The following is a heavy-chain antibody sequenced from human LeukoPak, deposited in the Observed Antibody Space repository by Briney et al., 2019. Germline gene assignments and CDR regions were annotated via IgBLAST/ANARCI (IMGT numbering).Heavy chain of an antibody. J-gene: IGHJ6*02. V-gene: IGHV3-7*03. CDR2: VNRGGSET. CDR3: ARNNGMDV. CDR1: GSALSSHW. Sequence: GGSLRLSCAASGSALSSHWMTWVRQVPGRGPEWVANVNRGGSETYYLDSVKGRFTISKDNAKNSLYLQMNSLRAEDTALYHCARNNGMDVWGQGTTVIVSS.